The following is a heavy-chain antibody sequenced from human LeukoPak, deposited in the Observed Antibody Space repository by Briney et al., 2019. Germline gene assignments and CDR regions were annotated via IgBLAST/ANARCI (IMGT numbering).Heavy chain of an antibody. CDR3: ATAGAIVARDAFDI. V-gene: IGHV1-24*01. J-gene: IGHJ3*02. D-gene: IGHD3-22*01. CDR2: FDPEDGET. Sequence: ASVKVSCKVSGYTLTELSMHWVRQAPGKGLEWMGGFDPEDGETIYAQKFQGRVTMTEDTSTDTAYMELSSLRSEDTAAYYCATAGAIVARDAFDIWGQGTMVTVSS. CDR1: GYTLTELS.